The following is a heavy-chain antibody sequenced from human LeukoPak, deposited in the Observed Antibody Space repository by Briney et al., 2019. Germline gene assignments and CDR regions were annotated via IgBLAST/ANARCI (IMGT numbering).Heavy chain of an antibody. CDR1: GGTFSSYA. J-gene: IGHJ4*02. V-gene: IGHV1-69*04. CDR2: IIPILGIA. Sequence: SVKVSCKASGGTFSSYAISWVRQAPGQGLEWTGRIIPILGIANYAQKFQGRVTITADKSTSTAYMELSSLRSEDTAVYYCARSYYGSGSVYWGQGTLVTVSS. CDR3: ARSYYGSGSVY. D-gene: IGHD3-10*01.